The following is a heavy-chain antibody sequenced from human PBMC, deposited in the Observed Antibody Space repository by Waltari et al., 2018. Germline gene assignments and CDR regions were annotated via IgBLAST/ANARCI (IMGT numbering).Heavy chain of an antibody. Sequence: QVQLVQSGAEVKKPGASVKVSCKASGYTFTSYYMHWVRQAPGQGLEWMGIINPSGGSTSYAQKFQGRVTMTRDTSTSTVYMELSSLRSEDTAVYYCARKTMVRGVITYYYYYGMDVWGQGTLVTVSS. CDR1: GYTFTSYY. CDR2: INPSGGST. D-gene: IGHD3-10*01. CDR3: ARKTMVRGVITYYYYYGMDV. V-gene: IGHV1-46*01. J-gene: IGHJ6*02.